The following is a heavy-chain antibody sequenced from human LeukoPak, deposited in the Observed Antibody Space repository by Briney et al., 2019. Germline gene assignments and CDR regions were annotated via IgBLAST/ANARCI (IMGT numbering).Heavy chain of an antibody. Sequence: PSETLSLTCTVSAGSISGFFWSWIRQPPGKGLEWIGYISYSGSTNYNPSLKSRVTISADTSKHQVSLKLSSVTAADTAVYYCARTYRYGSFPVYHFYTDVWGKGTTVTVSS. CDR2: ISYSGST. J-gene: IGHJ6*03. V-gene: IGHV4-59*01. CDR3: ARTYRYGSFPVYHFYTDV. D-gene: IGHD5-18*01. CDR1: AGSISGFF.